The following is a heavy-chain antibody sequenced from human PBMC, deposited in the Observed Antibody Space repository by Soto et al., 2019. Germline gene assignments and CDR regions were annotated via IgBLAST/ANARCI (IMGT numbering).Heavy chain of an antibody. J-gene: IGHJ4*02. D-gene: IGHD3-3*01. Sequence: QITLNESGPTQVKPRQTLTLTCTFSGFSLTTSGVGVGWIRQSPGKAPEWLALIYWDDDKRYSPSLKSRLTIRQDTSKNQVVLKMADLDPADTATYYCAHRVLRTVFGLVTTTAIYFDFWGQGTPVAVSS. CDR2: IYWDDDK. CDR1: GFSLTTSGVG. V-gene: IGHV2-5*02. CDR3: AHRVLRTVFGLVTTTAIYFDF.